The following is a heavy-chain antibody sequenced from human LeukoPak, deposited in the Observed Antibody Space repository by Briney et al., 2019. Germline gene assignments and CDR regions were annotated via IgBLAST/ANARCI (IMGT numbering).Heavy chain of an antibody. CDR2: INPNSGGT. CDR3: ARDRVENCSGGSCYSDLEWFDP. D-gene: IGHD2-15*01. CDR1: GYXFTGYY. Sequence: ASVKVSCKASGYXFTGYYIHWVRQAPGQGLEWMGWINPNSGGTNYAQKFQGRVTMTRDTSISTAYMELSRLRSDDTAVYYCARDRVENCSGGSCYSDLEWFDPWGQGTLVTVSS. J-gene: IGHJ5*02. V-gene: IGHV1-2*02.